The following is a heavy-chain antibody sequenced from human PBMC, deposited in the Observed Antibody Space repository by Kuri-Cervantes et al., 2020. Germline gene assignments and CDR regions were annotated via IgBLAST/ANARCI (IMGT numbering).Heavy chain of an antibody. J-gene: IGHJ4*02. D-gene: IGHD4-23*01. V-gene: IGHV3-30*03. CDR2: ISYDGSNK. Sequence: GESLKIPCAASGFTCSSYGMHWVRQAPGKGLEWVAVISYDGSNKYYADSVKGRFTVSRDNSKNTLYLQMNSLRPEDKAVYYCSRDCFALGGCGGNSWSYFDYWGQGTLVTVSS. CDR1: GFTCSSYG. CDR3: SRDCFALGGCGGNSWSYFDY.